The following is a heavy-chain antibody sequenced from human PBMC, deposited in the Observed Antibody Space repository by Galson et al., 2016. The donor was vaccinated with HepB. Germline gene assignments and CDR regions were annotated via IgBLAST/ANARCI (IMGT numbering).Heavy chain of an antibody. CDR3: ARKGGIYSPWGY. CDR2: IKQDGNEK. J-gene: IGHJ4*02. D-gene: IGHD3-10*01. CDR1: GFTFSNYW. V-gene: IGHV3-7*03. Sequence: SLRLSCAASGFTFSNYWMSWVRQAPEKGLEWVANIKQDGNEKYYVDSVKGRFTISRDNAKNSMYLQMNSLRAEDTAVYYCARKGGIYSPWGYWGQGTLVTVSS.